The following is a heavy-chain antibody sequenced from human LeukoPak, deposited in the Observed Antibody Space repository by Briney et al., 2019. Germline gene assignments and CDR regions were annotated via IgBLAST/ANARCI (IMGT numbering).Heavy chain of an antibody. D-gene: IGHD3-10*01. CDR1: GFTFSSYA. J-gene: IGHJ4*02. CDR2: ISGSGGST. V-gene: IGHV3-23*01. Sequence: GGSLRLSCAASGFTFSSYAMSWVRQAPGKGLEWVSAISGSGGSTYYADSVKGRFTISRDNSKNTLYLQMNSLRAEDTAVYYCARDKYYYGSGRRGAYYFDYWGQGTLVTVSS. CDR3: ARDKYYYGSGRRGAYYFDY.